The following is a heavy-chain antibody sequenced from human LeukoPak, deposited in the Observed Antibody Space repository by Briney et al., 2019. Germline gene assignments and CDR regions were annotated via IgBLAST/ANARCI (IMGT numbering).Heavy chain of an antibody. V-gene: IGHV4-4*07. J-gene: IGHJ4*02. CDR3: ARDYYDSGSSPFDY. CDR2: IYPSGST. CDR1: GGSISNYY. Sequence: PSETLSLTCSVSGGSISNYYWSWIRQPAGKGLEWIGRIYPSGSTNYNPSLKSRVTMSIDTSKNQFSLKLSSVTAADTAVYYCARDYYDSGSSPFDYWGQGTLVTVSS. D-gene: IGHD3-10*01.